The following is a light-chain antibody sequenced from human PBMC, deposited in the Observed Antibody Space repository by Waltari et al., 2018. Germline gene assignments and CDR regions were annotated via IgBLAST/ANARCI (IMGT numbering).Light chain of an antibody. V-gene: IGKV2-30*02. CDR3: MQATHWPYT. CDR2: KVS. Sequence: DVVMTQSPLSLSVNVGQAATISCSPSQSLLHRDGNTYFNWFHQRPGQSPRRLFYKVSYRDPGVPDRFSGSGSGPDFTLTISRVEAEDAGVFYCMQATHWPYTFGQGTKLEI. CDR1: QSLLHRDGNTY. J-gene: IGKJ2*01.